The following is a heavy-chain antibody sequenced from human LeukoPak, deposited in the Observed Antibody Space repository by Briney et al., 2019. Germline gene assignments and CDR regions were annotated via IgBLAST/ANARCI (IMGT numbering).Heavy chain of an antibody. CDR1: GYTFTAYY. Sequence: ASVKVSCKASGYTFTAYYIHWVRQAPGQGLEWVGRINCNGAGTNYAQKFRGRVTMTRDTSISTVYMELSSLRSDDTAVYYCAVQTMVANTQGDAFDIWGQGTTVIVSS. CDR2: INCNGAGT. D-gene: IGHD2-15*01. CDR3: AVQTMVANTQGDAFDI. V-gene: IGHV1-2*06. J-gene: IGHJ3*02.